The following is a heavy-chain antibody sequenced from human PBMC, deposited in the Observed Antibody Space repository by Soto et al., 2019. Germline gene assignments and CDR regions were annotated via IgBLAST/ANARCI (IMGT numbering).Heavy chain of an antibody. Sequence: VRLSCAASGFTFSSYAMHWVRQAPGKGLEWVAVISYDGSNKYYADSVKGRFTISRDNSKNTLYLQMNRLRAEDTAVYYCARGDSGYGHFDYCGRVTLVAVAS. V-gene: IGHV3-30-3*01. CDR1: GFTFSSYA. D-gene: IGHD5-12*01. CDR3: ARGDSGYGHFDY. CDR2: ISYDGSNK. J-gene: IGHJ4*02.